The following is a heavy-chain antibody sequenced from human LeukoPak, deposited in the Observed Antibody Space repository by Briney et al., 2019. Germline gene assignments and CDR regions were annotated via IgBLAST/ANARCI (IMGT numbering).Heavy chain of an antibody. CDR3: ARGWAAAPPDY. CDR1: GGTFSSYA. Sequence: SVKVSCKASGGTFSSYATSWVRQAPGRGLEWMGRIIPIFGTANYAQKFQGRVTITTDESTSTAYMELSSLRSEDTAVYYCARGWAAAPPDYWGQGTLVTVSS. D-gene: IGHD6-13*01. CDR2: IIPIFGTA. J-gene: IGHJ4*02. V-gene: IGHV1-69*05.